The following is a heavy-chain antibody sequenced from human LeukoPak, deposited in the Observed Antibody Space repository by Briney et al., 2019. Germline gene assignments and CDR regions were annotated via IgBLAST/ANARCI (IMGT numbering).Heavy chain of an antibody. V-gene: IGHV3-48*02. Sequence: GGSLRLSCTVSGVSFNSFYMNWVRQAPGKGLEWISYIDTQSQTVYYADSMRGRFTISRDNAKNSLYLQINSLIDEDTALYYCAGGGDSGWAIDNWGQGTLVIVSS. CDR1: GVSFNSFY. J-gene: IGHJ4*02. CDR2: IDTQSQTV. CDR3: AGGGDSGWAIDN. D-gene: IGHD6-19*01.